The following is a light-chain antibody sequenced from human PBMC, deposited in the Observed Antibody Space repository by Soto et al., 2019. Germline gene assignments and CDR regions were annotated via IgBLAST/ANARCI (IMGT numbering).Light chain of an antibody. CDR1: SSDIGAYNY. Sequence: QSALTQPASVSGSPGQSITISCTGTSSDIGAYNYVSWYQQYPGKAPKLLIYEVNNRPSGVSDRFSGSNSGNTASLTISGLQAEDEADYYCSSYASGNNLLFGGGTKLTVL. V-gene: IGLV2-14*01. J-gene: IGLJ2*01. CDR3: SSYASGNNLL. CDR2: EVN.